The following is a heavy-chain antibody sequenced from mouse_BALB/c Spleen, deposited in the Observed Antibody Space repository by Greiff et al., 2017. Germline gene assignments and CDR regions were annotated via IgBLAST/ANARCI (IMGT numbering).Heavy chain of an antibody. D-gene: IGHD1-2*01. V-gene: IGHV1-7*01. CDR2: INPSTGYT. CDR1: GYTFTSYW. CDR3: ARWSTATTAY. Sequence: VHLVESGAELAKPGASVKMSCKASGYTFTSYWMHWVKQRPGQGLEWIGYINPSTGYTEYNQKFKDKATLTADKSSSTAYMQLSSLTSEDSAVYYCARWSTATTAYWGQGTLVTVSA. J-gene: IGHJ3*01.